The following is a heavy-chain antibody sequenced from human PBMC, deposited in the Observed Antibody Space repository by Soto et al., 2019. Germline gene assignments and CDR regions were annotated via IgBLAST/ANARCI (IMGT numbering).Heavy chain of an antibody. CDR3: ATQGGGWDY. CDR1: GYTFTSYA. J-gene: IGHJ4*02. D-gene: IGHD6-19*01. Sequence: QVQLVQSGAEEKKPGASVKVSCKPSGYTFTSYAMHWVRQAPGQRLEWMGWINAGNGNTKYSQKFQGRVTITRDTSANTANRERSSWKYEDTAVYYWATQGGGWDYWAQGPLVTVSS. CDR2: INAGNGNT. V-gene: IGHV1-3*05.